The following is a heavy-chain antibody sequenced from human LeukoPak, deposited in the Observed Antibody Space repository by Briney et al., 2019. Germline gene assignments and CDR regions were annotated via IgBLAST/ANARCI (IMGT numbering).Heavy chain of an antibody. J-gene: IGHJ6*03. CDR2: IYYSGST. Sequence: PSETLSLTCTVSGGSISSYYWSWIRQPPGKGLEWIGYIYYSGSTNYNPSLKSRVTILVDKSKNQFSPKLSSVTAADTAVYYCARSAVFGVAPYYMDVWGKGTTVTVSS. V-gene: IGHV4-59*01. CDR1: GGSISSYY. D-gene: IGHD3-3*01. CDR3: ARSAVFGVAPYYMDV.